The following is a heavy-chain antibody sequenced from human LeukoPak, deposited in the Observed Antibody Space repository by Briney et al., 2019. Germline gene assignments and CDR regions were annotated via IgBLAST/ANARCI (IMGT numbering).Heavy chain of an antibody. CDR1: GFTFGDYA. D-gene: IGHD2-2*01. J-gene: IGHJ5*02. Sequence: PGGSLRLSCTASGFTFGDYAMSWVRQAPGKGLEWVGFIRSKAYGGTTEYAASVEGRFTISRDDSKSIAYLQVNSLKTEDTAVYYCTRDLSAYCSSTSCYNWFDPWGQGTLVTVSS. CDR3: TRDLSAYCSSTSCYNWFDP. CDR2: IRSKAYGGTT. V-gene: IGHV3-49*04.